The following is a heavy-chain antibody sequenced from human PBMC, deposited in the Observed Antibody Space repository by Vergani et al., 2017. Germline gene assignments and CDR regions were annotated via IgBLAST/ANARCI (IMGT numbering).Heavy chain of an antibody. J-gene: IGHJ5*02. CDR1: GFTFNEYW. CDR3: ARVRQVRFGVVWENWCEP. Sequence: EVELVESGGGLVKPGGSLRLSCAASGFTFNEYWMHWARQVPGKGLVWVSGMNGDGDTISDADSVKGRFTISRENAKNTLFLQMNSLRAEDTAVYYCARVRQVRFGVVWENWCEPWGQGTLVTVSS. D-gene: IGHD3-3*01. CDR2: MNGDGDTI. V-gene: IGHV3-74*01.